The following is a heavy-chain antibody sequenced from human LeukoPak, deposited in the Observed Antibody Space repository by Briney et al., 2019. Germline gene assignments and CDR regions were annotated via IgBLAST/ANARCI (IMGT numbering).Heavy chain of an antibody. V-gene: IGHV3-33*01. D-gene: IGHD3-10*02. Sequence: GGSLRHSYAASGFTLYSDVMLGVGQAPGKGLEWVAVIWYDGSNKYYADSVKGRFTISRANSKNTLYLQMNSLRAEDTAVYYCARDSSSVRDSYYYSLGVGGQGSTVTVSS. CDR1: GFTLYSDV. J-gene: IGHJ6*02. CDR2: IWYDGSNK. CDR3: ARDSSSVRDSYYYSLGV.